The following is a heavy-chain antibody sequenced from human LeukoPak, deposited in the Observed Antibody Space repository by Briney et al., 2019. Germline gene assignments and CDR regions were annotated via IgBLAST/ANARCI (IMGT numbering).Heavy chain of an antibody. CDR2: INPNSGGT. CDR3: ARYDPGYYYMDV. CDR1: GCTFTGYY. D-gene: IGHD1-1*01. J-gene: IGHJ6*03. Sequence: ASVKVSCKASGCTFTGYYMHWVRQAPGRGLEWMGWINPNSGGTNYAQKFQGRVTMTRDTSISTAYMELSRLRSDDTAVYYCARYDPGYYYMDVWGKGTTVTVSS. V-gene: IGHV1-2*02.